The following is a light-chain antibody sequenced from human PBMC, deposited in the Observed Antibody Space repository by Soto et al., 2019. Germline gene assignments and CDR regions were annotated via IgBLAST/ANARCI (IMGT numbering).Light chain of an antibody. Sequence: EIVLTQSPGTLSLSPGERGTLSCRASQSVSSSYLAWYQQKPGQAPRLLIYGASSKATGIPDRFSGSGSGTDFTLTISRLEPEDFAVYYFQQYGSSPWTFGQETKVDIK. CDR3: QQYGSSPWT. CDR1: QSVSSSY. J-gene: IGKJ1*01. V-gene: IGKV3-20*01. CDR2: GAS.